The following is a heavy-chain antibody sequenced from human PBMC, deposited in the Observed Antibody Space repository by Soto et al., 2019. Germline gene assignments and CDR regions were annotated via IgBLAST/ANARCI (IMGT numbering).Heavy chain of an antibody. CDR2: IYHSGST. Sequence: SETLSLTCAVSGYSISSGYYWGWIRQPPGEGLEWIGSIYHSGSTYYNPSLKSRVTISVDTSKNQFSLKLSSVTAADTAVYYCARDGSLPGYSSSWYGDGMDVWGQGTTVTVSS. V-gene: IGHV4-38-2*02. CDR3: ARDGSLPGYSSSWYGDGMDV. J-gene: IGHJ6*02. D-gene: IGHD6-13*01. CDR1: GYSISSGYY.